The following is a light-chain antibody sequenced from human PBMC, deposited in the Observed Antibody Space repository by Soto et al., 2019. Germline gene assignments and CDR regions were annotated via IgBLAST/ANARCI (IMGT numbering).Light chain of an antibody. Sequence: EIVLTQSPGTLSLSPGERATLSCRASQSVSSSYLAWYQQKPGQAPRLLIYGASSRATGIPDRFSGSGSGTDFNLTLSRLEPEDFSVYYCQQYCSSPLFTFGPGTKVDIK. CDR2: GAS. V-gene: IGKV3-20*01. J-gene: IGKJ3*01. CDR3: QQYCSSPLFT. CDR1: QSVSSSY.